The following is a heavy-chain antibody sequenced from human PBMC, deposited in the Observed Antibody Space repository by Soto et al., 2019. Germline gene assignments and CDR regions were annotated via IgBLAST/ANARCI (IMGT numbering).Heavy chain of an antibody. V-gene: IGHV1-18*04. CDR2: ISAYNGNT. CDR3: ARQYNYGTSGWYYYYGMDV. J-gene: IGHJ6*02. CDR1: GYTFTSYG. Sequence: ASVTVSCTASGYTFTSYGISWVRQAPGQGLEWMGWISAYNGNTNYAQKLQGRVTMTTDTSTSTAYMELRSLRSDDTAVYYCARQYNYGTSGWYYYYGMDVWGQGTTVNLSS. D-gene: IGHD3-10*01.